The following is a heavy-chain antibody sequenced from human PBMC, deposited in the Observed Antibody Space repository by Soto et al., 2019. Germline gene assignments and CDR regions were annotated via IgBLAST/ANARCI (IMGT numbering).Heavy chain of an antibody. J-gene: IGHJ4*02. V-gene: IGHV3-64D*06. CDR3: VKGEYYYDSGAYYPFDY. CDR1: GFTFSCCA. CDR2: ISPNGGST. D-gene: IGHD3-22*01. Sequence: PGGSLRLSCAASGFTFSCCAMSWVRQAPGKGLEYVSSISPNGGSTDYADSVKGRFAISRDNSKNTVYLQTSSLRAEDTAVYYCVKGEYYYDSGAYYPFDYWGQGTLVTVSS.